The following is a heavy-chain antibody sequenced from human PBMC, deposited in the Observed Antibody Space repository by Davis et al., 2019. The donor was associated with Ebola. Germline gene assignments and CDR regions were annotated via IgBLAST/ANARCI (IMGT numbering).Heavy chain of an antibody. J-gene: IGHJ3*02. Sequence: PGGSLRLSCAASGFTFSSYAMSWVRQAPGKGLEWVSAISGSGGSTYYADSVKGRFTISRDNSKNTLYLQMNSLRAEDTAVYYCAKDQPYCGGDCLGPYAFDIWGQGTMVTVSS. CDR1: GFTFSSYA. CDR3: AKDQPYCGGDCLGPYAFDI. D-gene: IGHD2-21*01. V-gene: IGHV3-23*01. CDR2: ISGSGGST.